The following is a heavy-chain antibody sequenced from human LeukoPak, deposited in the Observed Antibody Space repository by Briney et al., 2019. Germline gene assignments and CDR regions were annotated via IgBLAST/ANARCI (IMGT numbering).Heavy chain of an antibody. CDR1: GGSLSSYY. V-gene: IGHV4-59*08. Sequence: SETLSLTCTVSGGSLSSYYWSWIRQPPGKGLEWIGYIYYSGSTNYNPSLKSRVTISVDTSKNQFSLKLSSVTAADTAVYYCARLASTLNAWGSPDYWGQGTLVTVSS. D-gene: IGHD3-16*01. J-gene: IGHJ4*02. CDR2: IYYSGST. CDR3: ARLASTLNAWGSPDY.